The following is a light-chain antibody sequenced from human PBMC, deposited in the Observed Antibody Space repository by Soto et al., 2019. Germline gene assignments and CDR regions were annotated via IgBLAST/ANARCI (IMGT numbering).Light chain of an antibody. CDR1: QSFGSN. CDR3: QQYNNWTT. V-gene: IGKV3-15*01. J-gene: IGKJ1*01. CDR2: GAS. Sequence: MVMTQSPATLSVSAGERATLPCRASQSFGSNLAWYQQIPGQAPRLLIYGASTRATGIPARFSGSGSGTEFTLTIRSLQSEDFAVYYCQQYNNWTTFGQGTKV.